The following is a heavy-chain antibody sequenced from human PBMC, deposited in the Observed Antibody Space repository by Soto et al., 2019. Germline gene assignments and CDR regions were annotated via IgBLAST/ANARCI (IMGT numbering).Heavy chain of an antibody. CDR1: GYTFTSYD. CDR3: ARGHCTNGVCASPFGY. Sequence: ASVKVSCKASGYTFTSYDINWVRQATGQGLEWMGWMNPNSGNTGYAQKFQGRVTMTRNTSISTAYMELSSLRSEDTAVYYCARGHCTNGVCASPFGYWGQGTLVTVSS. V-gene: IGHV1-8*01. CDR2: MNPNSGNT. J-gene: IGHJ4*02. D-gene: IGHD2-8*01.